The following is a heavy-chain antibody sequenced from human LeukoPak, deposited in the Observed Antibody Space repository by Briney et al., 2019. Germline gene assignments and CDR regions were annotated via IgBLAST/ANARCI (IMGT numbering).Heavy chain of an antibody. Sequence: SETLSLTCAVYGGSFSGYYWSWIRQPPGKGLEWIGEINHSGSTNYNPSLKSRVTISVDTSKNQFSLKLSSVTAADTAVYYCARDSGSYYFDYWGQGTLVTVSS. D-gene: IGHD1-26*01. CDR3: ARDSGSYYFDY. J-gene: IGHJ4*02. V-gene: IGHV4-34*01. CDR2: INHSGST. CDR1: GGSFSGYY.